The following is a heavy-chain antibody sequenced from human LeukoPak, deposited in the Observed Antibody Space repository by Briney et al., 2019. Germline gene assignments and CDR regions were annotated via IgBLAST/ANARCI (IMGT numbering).Heavy chain of an antibody. V-gene: IGHV3-7*01. Sequence: GGSLRLSCAASGFTFNTYAMAWVRQAPGKGLEWVANIKQDGSEKYYVDSVKGRFTISRDNAKNSLYLQMNSLRAEDTAVYYCASEPGLSRGAVYAMDVWGQGTTVTVSS. CDR1: GFTFNTYA. CDR2: IKQDGSEK. CDR3: ASEPGLSRGAVYAMDV. D-gene: IGHD3-22*01. J-gene: IGHJ6*02.